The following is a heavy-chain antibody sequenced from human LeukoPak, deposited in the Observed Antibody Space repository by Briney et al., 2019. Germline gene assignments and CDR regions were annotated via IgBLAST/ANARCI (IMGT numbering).Heavy chain of an antibody. CDR3: ARVDERGVTSTFDY. J-gene: IGHJ4*02. CDR2: ISAYNGNT. D-gene: IGHD3-10*01. Sequence: ASLKDSCLASGYSLPSYGFSWVGQAPGRGLEWMGWISAYNGNTNYAQTLQGRVTMTTDTSTSTAYMELRSLRSDDTAVYYCARVDERGVTSTFDYWGQGTLVTVSS. CDR1: GYSLPSYG. V-gene: IGHV1-18*01.